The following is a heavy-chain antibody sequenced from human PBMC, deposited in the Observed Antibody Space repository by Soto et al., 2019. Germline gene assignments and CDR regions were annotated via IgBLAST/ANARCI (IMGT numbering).Heavy chain of an antibody. Sequence: GGSLRLSCAASGFTVSSNYMSWVRQAPGKGLEWVSGIYSGGSTYYAASVKGRITITRDNYKNTQYLQMNSMRAEDTAVYYCARDYYDSSGPSGFDPWGQGTLVTVSS. CDR2: IYSGGST. CDR3: ARDYYDSSGPSGFDP. J-gene: IGHJ5*02. CDR1: GFTVSSNY. V-gene: IGHV3-66*01. D-gene: IGHD3-22*01.